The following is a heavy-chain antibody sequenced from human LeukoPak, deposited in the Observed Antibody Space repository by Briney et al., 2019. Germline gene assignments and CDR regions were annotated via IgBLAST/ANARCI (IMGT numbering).Heavy chain of an antibody. CDR1: GFTFSGYW. V-gene: IGHV3-7*01. CDR2: LRPDGSDK. CDR3: ARDAYDDASES. D-gene: IGHD3-3*01. J-gene: IGHJ5*02. Sequence: HPGGSLRLSCAASGFTFSGYWMTWVRQAPGKGLEWVANLRPDGSDKYYADSVKGRFTISRDNAKNSLYLQMNGLRADDTAIYYCARDAYDDASESWGRGTLVTVSS.